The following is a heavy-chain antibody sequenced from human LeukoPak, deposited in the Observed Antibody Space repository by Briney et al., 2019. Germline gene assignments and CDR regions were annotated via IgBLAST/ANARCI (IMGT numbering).Heavy chain of an antibody. J-gene: IGHJ4*02. D-gene: IGHD2-15*01. CDR2: INPAGSET. V-gene: IGHV3-7*01. CDR1: GFSFSAYW. Sequence: PGGSLRLSCAASGFSFSAYWMTWVRQAPGTGLEWVANINPAGSETYYVDPVKGRFSISRDNAKNLVYLQMSSLRAEDTAVYHCARFGYVAAVDVWGQGTLVTVSS. CDR3: ARFGYVAAVDV.